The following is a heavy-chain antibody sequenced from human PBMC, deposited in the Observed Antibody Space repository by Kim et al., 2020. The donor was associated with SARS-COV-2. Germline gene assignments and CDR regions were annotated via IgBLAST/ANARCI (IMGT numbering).Heavy chain of an antibody. CDR2: IYYSGST. Sequence: SETLSLTCTVSGGSISSYYWSWIRQPPGKGLEWIGYIYYSGSTNYNPSLKSRVTISVDTSKNQFSLKLSSVTAADTAVYYCARDVEMATMRGYYMDVWGKGTTVTVSS. J-gene: IGHJ6*03. D-gene: IGHD5-12*01. CDR3: ARDVEMATMRGYYMDV. CDR1: GGSISSYY. V-gene: IGHV4-59*01.